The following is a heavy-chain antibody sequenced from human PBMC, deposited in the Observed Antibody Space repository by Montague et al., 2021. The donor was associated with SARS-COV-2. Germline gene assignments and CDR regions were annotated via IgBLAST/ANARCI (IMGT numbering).Heavy chain of an antibody. D-gene: IGHD3-10*01. V-gene: IGHV4-61*02. CDR3: TSGGSKFGSEFDY. J-gene: IGHJ4*02. CDR1: GGSISTGRYF. Sequence: TLSLTCTVSGGSISTGRYFWSWIRQPAGKGLEWIGRISTSGSTHYSPSLKSPVTISVDTSKNQFSLKLDSMTAADTALYYCTSGGSKFGSEFDYWGQGTLVTVSS. CDR2: ISTSGST.